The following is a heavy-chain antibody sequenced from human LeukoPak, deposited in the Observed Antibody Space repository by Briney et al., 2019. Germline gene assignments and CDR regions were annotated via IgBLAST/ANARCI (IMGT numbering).Heavy chain of an antibody. CDR2: INHSGST. CDR1: GGSFSGYY. D-gene: IGHD6-13*01. J-gene: IGHJ4*02. V-gene: IGHV4-34*01. Sequence: SETLSLTCAVYGGSFSGYYWSWIRQPPGKGLDWMGEINHSGSTNYNPSLKSRVTISVDTSKNQFSLKLSSVTAADTAVYYCARGVAAASSGYFDYWGQGTLVTVSS. CDR3: ARGVAAASSGYFDY.